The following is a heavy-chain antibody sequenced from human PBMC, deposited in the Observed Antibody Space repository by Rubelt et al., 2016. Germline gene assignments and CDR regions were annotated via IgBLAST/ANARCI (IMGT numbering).Heavy chain of an antibody. J-gene: IGHJ4*02. D-gene: IGHD3-3*01. CDR2: IYYTGST. Sequence: QLQLQESGPGLVKPSETLSLTCTVSGGSISSGGFYWSWVRQHSGKGLEWIGYIYYTGSTLYNPSLKCRVTISVDTSKNQFSLKLSSVTAADTAVYYCARDLNDSLDYWGQGTLVTVSS. CDR3: ARDLNDSLDY. V-gene: IGHV4-61*08. CDR1: GGSISSGGFY.